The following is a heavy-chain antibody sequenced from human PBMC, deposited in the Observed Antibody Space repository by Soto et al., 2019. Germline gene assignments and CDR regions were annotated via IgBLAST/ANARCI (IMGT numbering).Heavy chain of an antibody. D-gene: IGHD1-26*01. CDR1: GFTFSSYA. CDR2: ISYDGSNK. V-gene: IGHV3-30-3*01. CDR3: ARGVRFEWERPIYYGMDV. Sequence: GGSLRLSCAASGFTFSSYAMHWVRQAPGKGLEWVAVISYDGSNKYYADSVKGRFTISRDNSKNTLYLQMNSLRAEDTAVYYCARGVRFEWERPIYYGMDVWGQGTTVTVSS. J-gene: IGHJ6*02.